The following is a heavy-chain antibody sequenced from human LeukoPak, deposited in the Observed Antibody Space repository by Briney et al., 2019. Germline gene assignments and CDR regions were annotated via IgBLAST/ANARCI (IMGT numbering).Heavy chain of an antibody. CDR1: GYTFTSYY. V-gene: IGHV1-46*01. J-gene: IGHJ5*02. D-gene: IGHD2-2*01. CDR3: ARGRYCSSTSGQVPTGWFDP. CDR2: INPSGGST. Sequence: ASVKVSCKASGYTFTSYYMHWVRQAPGQGLEWMGIINPSGGSTSYAQKFQGRVTMTRDMSTSTVYMELSRLRSEGTAVYYCARGRYCSSTSGQVPTGWFDPWGQGTLVSVSS.